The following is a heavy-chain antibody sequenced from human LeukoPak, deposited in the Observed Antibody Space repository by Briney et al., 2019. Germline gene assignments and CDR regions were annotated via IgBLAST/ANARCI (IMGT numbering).Heavy chain of an antibody. J-gene: IGHJ5*02. CDR2: INTDGSNT. D-gene: IGHD5-12*01. V-gene: IGHV3-74*01. CDR3: ARDLDGYRSGNGA. Sequence: PGGSLRLSCAASGFTFSNYCMHWLRQAPGKGLVWVSRINTDGSNTDYADSVKGRFTISRDNAKNTLYLKMNSLRAEDTAVYYCARDLDGYRSGNGAWGQGTLVSVSS. CDR1: GFTFSNYC.